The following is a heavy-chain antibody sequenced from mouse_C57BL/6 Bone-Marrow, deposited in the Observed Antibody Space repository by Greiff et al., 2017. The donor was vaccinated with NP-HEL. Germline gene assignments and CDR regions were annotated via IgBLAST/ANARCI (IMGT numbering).Heavy chain of an antibody. J-gene: IGHJ3*01. CDR1: GYTFTTYP. Sequence: LQESGAELVKPGASVKMSCKASGYTFTTYPIEWMKQNHGKSLEWIGNFHPYNDDTKYNEKFKGKATLTVEKSSSTVYLELSRLTSDDSAVYYCARGGGKLLRFFAYWGQGTLVTVSA. CDR3: ARGGGKLLRFFAY. CDR2: FHPYNDDT. D-gene: IGHD1-1*01. V-gene: IGHV1-47*01.